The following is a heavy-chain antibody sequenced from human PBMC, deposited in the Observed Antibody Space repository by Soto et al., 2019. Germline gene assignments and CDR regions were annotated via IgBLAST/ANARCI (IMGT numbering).Heavy chain of an antibody. CDR3: ARDNDRPQLGGNYYYILDV. J-gene: IGHJ6*02. CDR2: IMPIFRTP. CDR1: GATFRNSA. V-gene: IGHV1-69*12. Sequence: QVQLEQSGAEVKKPGSSVKVSCKASGATFRNSAISWVRQAPGQGLEWMGGIMPIFRTPDYAQKFQGRVTITADESTSTAYMELSGLRSDDTAVYYCARDNDRPQLGGNYYYILDVWGQGTAVSVSS. D-gene: IGHD1-1*01.